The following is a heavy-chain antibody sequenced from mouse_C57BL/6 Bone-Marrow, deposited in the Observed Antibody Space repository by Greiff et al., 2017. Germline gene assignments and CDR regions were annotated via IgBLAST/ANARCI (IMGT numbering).Heavy chain of an antibody. J-gene: IGHJ4*01. V-gene: IGHV1-82*01. CDR3: ARGMDY. CDR1: GYAFSSSW. Sequence: VQLQQSGPELVKPGASVKISCKASGYAFSSSWLNWVKQRPGKGLEWIGRIYPGDGDTNYNGKFKGKATLTADKASSTAYMQLSSLTSEDSAVYFCARGMDYWGQGTSVTVSS. CDR2: IYPGDGDT.